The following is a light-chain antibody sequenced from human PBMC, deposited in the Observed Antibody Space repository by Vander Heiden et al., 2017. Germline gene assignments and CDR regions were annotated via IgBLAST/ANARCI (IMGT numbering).Light chain of an antibody. CDR1: SSNVGAGYD. CDR2: GNS. J-gene: IGLJ3*02. Sequence: QSVLTQPPSVSGAPGQRVTISCTGSSSNVGAGYDVHWTQQLPGTAPKLLVYGNSNRPSGVPDRFSGSKSGTSASLAITGLQAEDEADYYCQSDDSSLSALFGGGTKLTVL. V-gene: IGLV1-40*01. CDR3: QSDDSSLSAL.